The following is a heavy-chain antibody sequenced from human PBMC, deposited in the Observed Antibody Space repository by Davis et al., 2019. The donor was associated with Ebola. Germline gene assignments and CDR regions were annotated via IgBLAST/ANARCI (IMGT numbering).Heavy chain of an antibody. V-gene: IGHV3-7*01. CDR1: GFTLYSEW. J-gene: IGHJ5*02. CDR2: IRQERGKK. Sequence: PGGSLRLSCTASGFTLYSEWMSWVRQAPGKGLQWVASIRQERGKKHYLESVKGRFTVSRENAKNSLFLQMTSLTAEDTAVYYGATLLGSVTTFDHWGQGTLVTVSS. CDR3: ATLLGSVTTFDH. D-gene: IGHD1-14*01.